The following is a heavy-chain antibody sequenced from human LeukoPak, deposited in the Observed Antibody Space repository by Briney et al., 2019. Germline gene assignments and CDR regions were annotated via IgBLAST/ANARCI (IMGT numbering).Heavy chain of an antibody. V-gene: IGHV4-30-4*01. CDR3: AREGPLEGATTNYFDY. CDR2: IYYSGSI. Sequence: SQTLSLTCTVSGGSISSGDYYWSWIRQPPGKGLEWIGYIYYSGSIYYNPSLKSRVTISVDTSKNQFSLKLSSVTAADTAVYYCAREGPLEGATTNYFDYWGQGTLVTVSS. CDR1: GGSISSGDYY. J-gene: IGHJ4*02. D-gene: IGHD5-12*01.